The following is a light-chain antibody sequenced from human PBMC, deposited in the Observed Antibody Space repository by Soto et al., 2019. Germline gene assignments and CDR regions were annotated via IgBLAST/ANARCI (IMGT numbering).Light chain of an antibody. Sequence: EIVLTQSPGTLSVSPGERATLSCRASQSISSNYLAWYQQKPGQAPSLLIYGASSRATGIPDRFSGSGSGTDFTLTISRLEPEDYAIYYCKKYGSWTFGQGTKVEIK. CDR3: KKYGSWT. CDR2: GAS. J-gene: IGKJ1*01. CDR1: QSISSNY. V-gene: IGKV3-20*01.